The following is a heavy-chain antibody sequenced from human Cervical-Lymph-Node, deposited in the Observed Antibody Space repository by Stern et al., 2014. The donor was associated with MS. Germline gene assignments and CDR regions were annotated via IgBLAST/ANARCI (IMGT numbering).Heavy chain of an antibody. D-gene: IGHD3-10*01. CDR3: TRDIKEYSSGIYYSH. CDR1: GFTFDNYA. J-gene: IGHJ4*02. V-gene: IGHV3-9*01. CDR2: ISWNSAWI. Sequence: EVQLVESGGGVVQPGRSLRLSCAASGFTFDNYAIHWVRQVPGKGLEWVSGISWNSAWIDYADYVKGRFTISRDNAQNSLYLQMNSLRAEDTALYFCTRDIKEYSSGIYYSHWGQGTLVTVSS.